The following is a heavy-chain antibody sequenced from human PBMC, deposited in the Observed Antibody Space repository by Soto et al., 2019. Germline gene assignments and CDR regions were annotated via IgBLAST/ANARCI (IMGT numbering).Heavy chain of an antibody. CDR3: ARDRSLYSRAFDY. Sequence: GGSLRLSCAASGFTFSSYWMSWVRQAPGKGLEWVANIKQDGSEKYYVDSVKGRFTISRVNAKNSLYLQMNSLRAEDTAVYYCARDRSLYSRAFDYWGQGTLVTVSS. V-gene: IGHV3-7*01. CDR2: IKQDGSEK. CDR1: GFTFSSYW. J-gene: IGHJ4*02. D-gene: IGHD6-13*01.